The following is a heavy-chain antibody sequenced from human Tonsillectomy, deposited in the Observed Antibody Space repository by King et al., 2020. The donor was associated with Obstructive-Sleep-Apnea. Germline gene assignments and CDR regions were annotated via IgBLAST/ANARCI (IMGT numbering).Heavy chain of an antibody. V-gene: IGHV3-30*04. Sequence: VQLVESGGGVVHPGRSLRLSCAASGFTFSSYAMHWVRQAPGKGLEWVAVISYDGSNKYYADSVKGRFTISRDNSKNTLYLQMNSLRAEDTAVYYCARDRGSGSSPRPFDYWGQGTLVTVSS. CDR3: ARDRGSGSSPRPFDY. D-gene: IGHD1-26*01. J-gene: IGHJ4*02. CDR1: GFTFSSYA. CDR2: ISYDGSNK.